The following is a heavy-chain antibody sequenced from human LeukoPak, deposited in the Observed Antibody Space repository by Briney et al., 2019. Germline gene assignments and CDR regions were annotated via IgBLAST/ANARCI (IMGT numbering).Heavy chain of an antibody. Sequence: GGSLRLSCAASGFTFSSYAMHWVRQAPGKGLEWVAVISYDGSNKYYADSVKGRFTISRDNSKNKLYLQMNSLRAEDTAVYYCARGLYCSSTSCDYYYGMDVWGQGTTVTVSS. J-gene: IGHJ6*02. D-gene: IGHD2-2*01. CDR2: ISYDGSNK. V-gene: IGHV3-30-3*01. CDR3: ARGLYCSSTSCDYYYGMDV. CDR1: GFTFSSYA.